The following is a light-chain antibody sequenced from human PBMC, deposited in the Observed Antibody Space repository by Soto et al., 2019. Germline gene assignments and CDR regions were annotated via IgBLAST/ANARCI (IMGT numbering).Light chain of an antibody. Sequence: DIQMTQSPSTLSASVGDTVTITCRASQSFSNWLAWYQQKPGQAPKFLIYKASTLDSGVPSRFSGSGSGTAFNLPLSRQQPDDFATYYCQQYNSYSWTFGQGTKVEIK. CDR1: QSFSNW. J-gene: IGKJ1*01. CDR3: QQYNSYSWT. CDR2: KAS. V-gene: IGKV1-5*03.